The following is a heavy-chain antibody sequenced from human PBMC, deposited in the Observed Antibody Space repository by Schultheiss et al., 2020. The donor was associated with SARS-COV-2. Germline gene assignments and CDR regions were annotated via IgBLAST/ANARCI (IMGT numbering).Heavy chain of an antibody. Sequence: SETLSLTCTVSGASINSGPYCWSWIRQHPGKGLEWIGYIYYSGNTYYNPSLQSRVTISIDMSKNQFSLDLSSVTAADTAVYYCARVPYSIDRHPRTYNWFDPWGRGALVTVSS. J-gene: IGHJ5*02. CDR2: IYYSGNT. V-gene: IGHV4-31*03. D-gene: IGHD6-13*01. CDR1: GASINSGPYC. CDR3: ARVPYSIDRHPRTYNWFDP.